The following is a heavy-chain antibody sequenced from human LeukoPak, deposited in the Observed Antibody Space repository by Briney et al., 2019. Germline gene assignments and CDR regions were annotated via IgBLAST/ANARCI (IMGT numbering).Heavy chain of an antibody. J-gene: IGHJ4*02. Sequence: ASVKVSCKASGYTFTRYGISWVRQAPGQGLEWMGWISAYNGNTNYAQKLQGRVTMTTDTSTSTAYMELRSLRSDDTAVYYCARGGYYDFWSGYSPFDYWGQGNLVTVSS. CDR1: GYTFTRYG. V-gene: IGHV1-18*01. D-gene: IGHD3-3*01. CDR2: ISAYNGNT. CDR3: ARGGYYDFWSGYSPFDY.